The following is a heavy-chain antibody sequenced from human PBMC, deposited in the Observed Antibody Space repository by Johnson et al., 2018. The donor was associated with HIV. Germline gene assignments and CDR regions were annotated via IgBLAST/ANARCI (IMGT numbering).Heavy chain of an antibody. J-gene: IGHJ3*02. V-gene: IGHV3-30*04. CDR3: ARGSSSKRAIRDAFDI. CDR1: GFTFSSYA. D-gene: IGHD6-13*01. CDR2: ISYDGSNK. Sequence: QVQLLESGGGVVQPGRSLRLSCAASGFTFSSYAMHWVRQAPGKGLEWVAVISYDGSNKYYADSVKGRFTISRDNSKNTLYLQMNSLRAEDTAVYYCARGSSSKRAIRDAFDIWGQGTMVTVSS.